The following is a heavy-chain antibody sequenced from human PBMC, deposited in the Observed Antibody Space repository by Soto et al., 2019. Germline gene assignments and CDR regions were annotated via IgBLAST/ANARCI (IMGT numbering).Heavy chain of an antibody. CDR3: ARDIRGSGKGY. D-gene: IGHD3-10*01. J-gene: IGHJ4*02. Sequence: QVQLVQSGAEVKKPGSSVKVSCKASGGTFSSNTISWVRQAPGQGLEWMGRIIPILGIANYAQKFQGRVTITADKSTSTAYMELSSLRSEDTAVYYCARDIRGSGKGYWGQGTLVTVSS. CDR2: IIPILGIA. V-gene: IGHV1-69*08. CDR1: GGTFSSNT.